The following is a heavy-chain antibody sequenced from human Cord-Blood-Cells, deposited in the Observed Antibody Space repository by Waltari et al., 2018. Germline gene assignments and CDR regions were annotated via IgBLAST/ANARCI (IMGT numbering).Heavy chain of an antibody. J-gene: IGHJ4*02. CDR1: GGSFSGYY. CDR2: INHSGST. D-gene: IGHD3-3*01. Sequence: QVQLQQWGAGLLKPSETLSLTCAVYGGSFSGYYWSWIRPPPGKGLEWIGEINHSGSTNYNPSLKSRVTISVDTSKNQFSLKLSSVTAADTAVYYCARGLAYYDFWSGYYYFDYWGQGTLVTVSS. CDR3: ARGLAYYDFWSGYYYFDY. V-gene: IGHV4-34*01.